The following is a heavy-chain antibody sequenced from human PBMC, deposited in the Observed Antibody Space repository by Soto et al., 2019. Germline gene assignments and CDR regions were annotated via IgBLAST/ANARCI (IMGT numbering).Heavy chain of an antibody. Sequence: EVQLLESGGGLVQPGGPLRLSCAASGFTFSNYAMSWVRQAPGKGLEWVSAISGSGGNTYYADSVKGRFTISRDNSKNTLYLQMNSLRAKDTAVYYCAKDRGDYNPYPFDYWGQGTLVTVSS. CDR3: AKDRGDYNPYPFDY. V-gene: IGHV3-23*01. D-gene: IGHD4-17*01. CDR2: ISGSGGNT. CDR1: GFTFSNYA. J-gene: IGHJ4*02.